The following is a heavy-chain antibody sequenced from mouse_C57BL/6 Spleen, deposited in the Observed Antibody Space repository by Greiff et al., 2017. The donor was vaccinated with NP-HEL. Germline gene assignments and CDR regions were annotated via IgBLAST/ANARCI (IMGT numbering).Heavy chain of an antibody. V-gene: IGHV1-15*01. CDR1: GYTFTDYE. CDR2: IDPETGGT. J-gene: IGHJ4*01. D-gene: IGHD2-3*01. Sequence: QVQLKESGAELVRPGASVTLSCKASGYTFTDYEMHWVKQTPVHGLEWIGAIDPETGGTAYNQKFKGKAILTADKSSSTAYMELRSLTSEDSAVYYCTPGDGYSEGPYWGQGTSVTVSS. CDR3: TPGDGYSEGPY.